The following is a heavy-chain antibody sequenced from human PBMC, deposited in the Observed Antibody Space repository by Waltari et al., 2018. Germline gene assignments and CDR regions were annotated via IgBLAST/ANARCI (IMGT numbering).Heavy chain of an antibody. Sequence: QVQLQESGPGLVKPSQTLSLTCTVSGGSISSGSFYWSWIRQPAGKGLEWIWRIYTSGSTNYNPSLKSRVTISVDTSKNQFSLKLSSVTAADTAVYYCARDLGPGTFDYWGQGTLVTVSS. CDR3: ARDLGPGTFDY. CDR2: IYTSGST. CDR1: GGSISSGSFY. J-gene: IGHJ4*02. V-gene: IGHV4-61*02. D-gene: IGHD6-13*01.